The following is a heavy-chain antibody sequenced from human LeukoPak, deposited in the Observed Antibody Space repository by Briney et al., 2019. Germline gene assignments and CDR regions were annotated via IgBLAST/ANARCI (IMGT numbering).Heavy chain of an antibody. CDR3: ARLSAGTTD. V-gene: IGHV4-39*01. J-gene: IGHJ4*02. D-gene: IGHD1-1*01. CDR2: IYYSGST. CDR1: GGSISSSSYY. Sequence: SETLSLTCTVSGGSISSSSYYWGWIRQPPGKGLEWIGSIYYSGSTYYNPSLKSRVTISVDTSKNQFSLKLSSVTAADTAVYYCARLSAGTTDWGQGTLVTVSS.